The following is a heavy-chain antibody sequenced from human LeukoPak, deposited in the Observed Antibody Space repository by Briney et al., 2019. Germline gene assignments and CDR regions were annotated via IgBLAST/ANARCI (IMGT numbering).Heavy chain of an antibody. CDR1: GFTFANYG. J-gene: IGHJ4*02. CDR2: VSAYKDST. D-gene: IGHD3-10*01. Sequence: ASVKVSCKTSGFTFANYGINWVRQAPGQGLEWMGWVSAYKDSTNFAQKFQGRVTMTTDTSTSTAYMELRSLTSDDTAVYFCARDLYYYGSGSYYVEYWGQGTLVTVSS. CDR3: ARDLYYYGSGSYYVEY. V-gene: IGHV1-18*01.